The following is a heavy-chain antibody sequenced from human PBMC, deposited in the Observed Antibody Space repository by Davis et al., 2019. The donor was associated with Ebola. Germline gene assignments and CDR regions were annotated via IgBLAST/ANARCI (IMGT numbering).Heavy chain of an antibody. D-gene: IGHD3/OR15-3a*01. CDR1: GGSISSYY. CDR2: IYYSGST. CDR3: ARGGRGAFDI. Sequence: GSLRLSCAVYGGSISSYYWSWIRQPPGKGLEWIGYIYYSGSTNYNPSLKSRVTISVDTSKNQFSLKLSSVTAADTAVYYCARGGRGAFDIWGQGTMVTVSS. J-gene: IGHJ3*02. V-gene: IGHV4-59*01.